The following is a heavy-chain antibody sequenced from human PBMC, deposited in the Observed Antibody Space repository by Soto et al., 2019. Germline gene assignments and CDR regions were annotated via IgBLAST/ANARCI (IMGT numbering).Heavy chain of an antibody. V-gene: IGHV3-23*01. CDR3: AKPKANGGGALEI. CDR2: ILVAGSQ. J-gene: IGHJ3*02. D-gene: IGHD2-8*01. Sequence: GGSLRLSCAVSGFICSSYDMSWVRQAPGKGLAWVSTILVAGSQHYEDSVQGRFTISRDTSKNTVFLYMNSLTAGDKAVYYCAKPKANGGGALEIYGQGTMVTVSS. CDR1: GFICSSYD.